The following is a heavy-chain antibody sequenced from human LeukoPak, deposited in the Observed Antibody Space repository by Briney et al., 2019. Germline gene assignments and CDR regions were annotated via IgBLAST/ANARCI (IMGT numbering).Heavy chain of an antibody. J-gene: IGHJ4*02. CDR3: ARGADPYDFWSGYNYYFDY. D-gene: IGHD3-3*01. CDR2: ISYDGSNK. CDR1: GFTFSSYG. Sequence: AGGSLRLSCAASGFTFSSYGMHWVRQAPGKGLEWVAVISYDGSNKYYADSVKGRFTISRDNSKNTLYLQMNSLRAEDTAVYYCARGADPYDFWSGYNYYFDYWGQGTLVTVSS. V-gene: IGHV3-30*03.